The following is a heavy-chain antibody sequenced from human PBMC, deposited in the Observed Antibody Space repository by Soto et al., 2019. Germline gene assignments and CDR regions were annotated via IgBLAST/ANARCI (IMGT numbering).Heavy chain of an antibody. J-gene: IGHJ6*03. D-gene: IGHD3-10*01. Sequence: QVQLQQWGAGLLKPSETLSLTCAVYGGSFSGYYWSWIRQPPGKGLEWIGEINHSGSTNYNPSLKGRVTISRTTSKTHFPRRLGSGPAADTVVYSGGRGKITRVGGVTGRQGGYNRAVGGKGTTVTVPS. CDR2: INHSGST. V-gene: IGHV4-34*01. CDR3: GRGKITRVGGVTGRQGGYNRAV. CDR1: GGSFSGYY.